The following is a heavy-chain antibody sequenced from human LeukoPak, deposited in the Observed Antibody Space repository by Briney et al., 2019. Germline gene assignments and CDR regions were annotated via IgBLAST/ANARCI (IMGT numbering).Heavy chain of an antibody. CDR1: GFTFSSYW. D-gene: IGHD3-10*01. Sequence: PGGSLRLSCAASGFTFSSYWMSWVRQAPGKGLEWVANIKQDGSEKYYVDSVKGRFTISRDNAKNSLYLQMNSLRAEDTAVYYCVSSYYYGSGSYRPVYYFDYWGQGTLVTVSS. J-gene: IGHJ4*02. CDR2: IKQDGSEK. CDR3: VSSYYYGSGSYRPVYYFDY. V-gene: IGHV3-7*01.